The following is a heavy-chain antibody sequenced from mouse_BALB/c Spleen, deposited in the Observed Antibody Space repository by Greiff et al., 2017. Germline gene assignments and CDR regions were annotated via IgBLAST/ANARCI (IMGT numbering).Heavy chain of an antibody. CDR1: GFTFSSYA. CDR2: ISSGGST. V-gene: IGHV5-6-5*01. J-gene: IGHJ1*01. CDR3: ARQKLDWYFDV. Sequence: DVMLVESGGGLVKPGGSLKLSCAASGFTFSSYAMSWVRQTPEKRLEWVASISSGGSTYYPDSVKGRFTISRDNARNILYLQMSSLRSEDTAMYYCARQKLDWYFDVWGAGTTVTVSS. D-gene: IGHD4-1*01.